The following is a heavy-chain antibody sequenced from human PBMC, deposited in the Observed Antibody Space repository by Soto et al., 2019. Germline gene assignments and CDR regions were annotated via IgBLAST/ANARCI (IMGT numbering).Heavy chain of an antibody. V-gene: IGHV3-21*01. CDR3: ARDRVVTTFDY. Sequence: GGSLRLSCAASGFTVSSNYMSWVRQAPGKGLEWVSSISSSSSYIYYADSVKGRFTISRDNAKNSLYLQMNSLRAEDTAVYYCARDRVVTTFDYWGQGTLVTVSS. J-gene: IGHJ4*02. CDR2: ISSSSSYI. D-gene: IGHD3-22*01. CDR1: GFTVSSNY.